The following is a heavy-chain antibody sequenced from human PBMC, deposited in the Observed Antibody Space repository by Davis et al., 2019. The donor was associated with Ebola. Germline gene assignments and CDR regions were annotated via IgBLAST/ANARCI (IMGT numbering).Heavy chain of an antibody. Sequence: GESLKISCVASGFTFSSYAMSWVRQAPGKGLDWVSVISGSGGSTDYTDSVKGRFTISRDNSKNTLYLQMNSLRVEDTAVYYCVRDNGYSSGWGQGTLVTVSS. CDR3: VRDNGYSSG. D-gene: IGHD6-19*01. CDR1: GFTFSSYA. CDR2: ISGSGGST. V-gene: IGHV3-23*01. J-gene: IGHJ4*02.